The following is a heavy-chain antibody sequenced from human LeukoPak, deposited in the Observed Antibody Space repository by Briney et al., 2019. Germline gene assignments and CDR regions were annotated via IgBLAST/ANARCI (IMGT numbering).Heavy chain of an antibody. V-gene: IGHV3-66*04. CDR2: LYTTGRT. CDR3: AKHNEPIAVAGTTFDY. D-gene: IGHD6-19*01. CDR1: KFTVSSTY. J-gene: IGHJ4*02. Sequence: GGSLRLSCAASKFTVSSTYMSWVRQAPGKGLEWVSVLYTTGRTEYAGSVKGRFTVSRDSSKNTLFLQMNSLRAEDTAVYYCAKHNEPIAVAGTTFDYWGQGTLVTVSS.